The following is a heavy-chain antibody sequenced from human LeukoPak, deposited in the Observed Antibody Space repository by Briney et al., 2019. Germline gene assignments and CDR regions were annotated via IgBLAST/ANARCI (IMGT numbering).Heavy chain of an antibody. CDR1: GGSISSYY. Sequence: SETLSLTCTVSGGSISSYYWSWIRQPAGKGLEWIGHFYTSGSTHYNPSLKSRVTMSVDTSKNQFSLKLFSVTAADTAVYYCAGHSRGSYFAFDIWGQGTMVTVSS. CDR3: AGHSRGSYFAFDI. J-gene: IGHJ3*02. CDR2: FYTSGST. V-gene: IGHV4-4*07. D-gene: IGHD1-26*01.